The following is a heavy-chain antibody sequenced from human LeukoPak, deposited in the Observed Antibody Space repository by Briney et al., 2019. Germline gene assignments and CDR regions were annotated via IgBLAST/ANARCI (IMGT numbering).Heavy chain of an antibody. V-gene: IGHV4-39*01. Sequence: SQTLSLTCAVSGGSISSSSYYWGWIRQPPGKGLEWIGTIYYSGSTYYNPSLKSRVTISVDTSKNQSSLKLSSVTAADTAVYYCARQGPTVVTFFDYWGREPWSPSPQ. CDR3: ARQGPTVVTFFDY. CDR2: IYYSGST. D-gene: IGHD4-23*01. J-gene: IGHJ4*02. CDR1: GGSISSSSYY.